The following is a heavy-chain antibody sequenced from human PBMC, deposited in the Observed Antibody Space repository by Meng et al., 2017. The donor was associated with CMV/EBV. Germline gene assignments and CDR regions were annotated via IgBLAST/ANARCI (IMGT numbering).Heavy chain of an antibody. CDR3: ARQVDCSSASCYGWD. CDR2: IYYSGSN. J-gene: IGHJ1*01. Sequence: SETLSLTCTVSGGSIRSKSYYWGWIRQPPGKGLEWIGSIYYSGSNYYNPSLKSRVTISVDTSKNQFSLKLSSVTAADTAMYYCARQVDCSSASCYGWDWGQGTLVTVSS. V-gene: IGHV4-39*01. D-gene: IGHD2-2*01. CDR1: GGSIRSKSYY.